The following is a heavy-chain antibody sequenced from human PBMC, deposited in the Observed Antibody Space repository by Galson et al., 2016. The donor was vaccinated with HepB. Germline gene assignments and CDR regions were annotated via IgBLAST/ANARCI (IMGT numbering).Heavy chain of an antibody. V-gene: IGHV3-23*01. CDR3: AKDRTPSPDYFDS. J-gene: IGHJ4*02. CDR1: GFTFSSYA. Sequence: SLRLSCAASGFTFSSYAMSWVRQTPGKGLEWVSSISATGGSTHYADSVKGRFTISRDNSENTLYLQMDSLRAEDTALYYCAKDRTPSPDYFDSWGQGTLVTVSS. CDR2: ISATGGST.